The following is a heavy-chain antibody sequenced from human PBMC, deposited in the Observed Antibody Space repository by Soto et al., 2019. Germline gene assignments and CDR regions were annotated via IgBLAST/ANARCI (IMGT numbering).Heavy chain of an antibody. J-gene: IGHJ4*02. CDR3: ARGVVGGSDPLYFDY. Sequence: QVQLVQSGAEVKKPGSSVKVSCKASGGTFSSYAISWVRQAPGQGLEWMGGIIPIFGTANYAQKFPGRVTITADESTSKAYMEVSSLRSEDTAVYYCARGVVGGSDPLYFDYWGQGTLVTVSS. V-gene: IGHV1-69*01. CDR2: IIPIFGTA. CDR1: GGTFSSYA. D-gene: IGHD1-26*01.